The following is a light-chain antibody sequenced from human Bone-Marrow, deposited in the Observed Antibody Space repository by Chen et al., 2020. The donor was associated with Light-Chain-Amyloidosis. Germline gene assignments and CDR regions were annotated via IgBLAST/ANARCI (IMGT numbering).Light chain of an antibody. Sequence: SYVLTQPSSVSVAPGQTATIAFGGNNIGSTSVHWYQQTPGQAPLLVVYDDSDRPSGIPERVACSNSGNTATLTISRVEAGDEANYYCQVWDRSSDRPVFGGGTKLTV. J-gene: IGLJ3*02. V-gene: IGLV3-21*02. CDR2: DDS. CDR1: NIGSTS. CDR3: QVWDRSSDRPV.